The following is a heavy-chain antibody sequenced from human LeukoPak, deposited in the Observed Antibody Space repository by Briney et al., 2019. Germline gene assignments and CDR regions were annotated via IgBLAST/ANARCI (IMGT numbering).Heavy chain of an antibody. Sequence: SETLSLTCSVSGGSISSYYWSWIRQPPGKGLEWIGYIYYIVSTNYNPSLKSRVTISVDMSKNQFSLKLNSVTAADTAVYYCARGGSYWDYWGQGTLVTVSS. D-gene: IGHD1-26*01. CDR1: GGSISSYY. V-gene: IGHV4-59*01. CDR2: IYYIVST. CDR3: ARGGSYWDY. J-gene: IGHJ4*02.